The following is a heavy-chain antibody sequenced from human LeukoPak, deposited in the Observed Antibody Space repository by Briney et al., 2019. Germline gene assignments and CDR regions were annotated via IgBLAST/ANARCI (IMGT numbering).Heavy chain of an antibody. CDR1: GGSISSSSYY. CDR2: IYYSGST. Sequence: PSETLSLTCTVSGGSISSSSYYWGWIRQPPGKGLEWIGSIYYSGSTYYNPSLKSRVTISVDTSKNQFSLKLSSVTAADTAVYYCAWSYYYDSSGYYLMFVGAFDIWGQGTMVTVSS. J-gene: IGHJ3*02. V-gene: IGHV4-39*01. D-gene: IGHD3-22*01. CDR3: AWSYYYDSSGYYLMFVGAFDI.